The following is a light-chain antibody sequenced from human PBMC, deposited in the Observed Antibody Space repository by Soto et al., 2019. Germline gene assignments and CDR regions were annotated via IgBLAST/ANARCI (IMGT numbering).Light chain of an antibody. J-gene: IGKJ5*01. V-gene: IGKV3-15*01. CDR1: QSVSSN. CDR3: QQRSNWPPIT. Sequence: EIVMTQSPATLSVSPGERATLPCRASQSVSSNLAWYQQKPGQAPRLLIYGASTRATGIPARFSGSGSGTEFTLTISSLEPEDFAVYYCQQRSNWPPITFGQGTRLEIK. CDR2: GAS.